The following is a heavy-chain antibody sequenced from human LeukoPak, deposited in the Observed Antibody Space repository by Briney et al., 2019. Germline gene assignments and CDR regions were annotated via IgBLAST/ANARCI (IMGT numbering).Heavy chain of an antibody. CDR2: IYYSGTT. CDR1: DGSVSSVGYY. CDR3: ARRDQAIDY. V-gene: IGHV4-39*01. Sequence: SGTLPLTCTVSDGSVSSVGYYWGWIRQPPGKGLEWIGSIYYSGTTYYNPSLASRVTIFVDTSKNQFSLRLSSVTAADTAVYYCARRDQAIDYWGQGTLVTVSS. J-gene: IGHJ4*02. D-gene: IGHD5-24*01.